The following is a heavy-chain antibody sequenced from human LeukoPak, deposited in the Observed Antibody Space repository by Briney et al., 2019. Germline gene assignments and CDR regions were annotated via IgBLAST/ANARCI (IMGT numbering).Heavy chain of an antibody. CDR2: IYYSGST. D-gene: IGHD3-3*01. CDR3: ARGQYYDFWSGYYPFDY. V-gene: IGHV4-59*01. CDR1: VGSISSYY. J-gene: IGHJ4*02. Sequence: SETLSLTCTVSVGSISSYYWSWIRQPRRKGLEWIGYIYYSGSTNYNPSLKSRVTISVDTSKNQFSLKLSSVTAADTAVYYCARGQYYDFWSGYYPFDYWGQGTLVTVSS.